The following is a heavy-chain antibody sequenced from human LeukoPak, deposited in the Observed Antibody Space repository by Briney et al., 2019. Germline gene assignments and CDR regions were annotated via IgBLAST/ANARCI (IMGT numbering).Heavy chain of an antibody. CDR2: INHSGST. Sequence: KPSETLSLTCAVYGGSFSGYYWSWIRQPPGKGLEWSGEINHSGSTNYNPSLKSRVTISVDTSKNQFSLKLSSVTAADTAVYYCARAPRITMIVVAPPDYWGQGTLVTVSS. V-gene: IGHV4-34*01. CDR3: ARAPRITMIVVAPPDY. D-gene: IGHD3-22*01. CDR1: GGSFSGYY. J-gene: IGHJ4*02.